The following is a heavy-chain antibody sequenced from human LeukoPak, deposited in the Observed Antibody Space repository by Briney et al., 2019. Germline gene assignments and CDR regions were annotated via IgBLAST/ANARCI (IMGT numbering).Heavy chain of an antibody. CDR3: ARAHLYCTNGVCLEYFQH. CDR2: INPSGGST. Sequence: ASVKVSCKASGYTFTSYYMHWVRQAPEQGLEWMGIINPSGGSTSYAQKFQGRVTMTRDTSTSTVYMELSSLRSEDTAVYYCARAHLYCTNGVCLEYFQHWGQGTLVTVSS. D-gene: IGHD2-8*01. V-gene: IGHV1-46*03. CDR1: GYTFTSYY. J-gene: IGHJ1*01.